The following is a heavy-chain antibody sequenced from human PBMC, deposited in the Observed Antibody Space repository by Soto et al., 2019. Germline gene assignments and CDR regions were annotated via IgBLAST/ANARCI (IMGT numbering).Heavy chain of an antibody. CDR1: GGSFSGYY. V-gene: IGHV4-34*01. Sequence: QVQLQQWGAGLLKPSETLSLTCAVYGGSFSGYYWSWIRQPPGKGLEWIGEINHSGSTNYNPSLKSRVTLSVDTSKNQFSLKLSSVTAADTAVYYCARCYDYIWGSYRYTHSWFDPWGQGTLVTVSS. D-gene: IGHD3-16*02. CDR3: ARCYDYIWGSYRYTHSWFDP. CDR2: INHSGST. J-gene: IGHJ5*02.